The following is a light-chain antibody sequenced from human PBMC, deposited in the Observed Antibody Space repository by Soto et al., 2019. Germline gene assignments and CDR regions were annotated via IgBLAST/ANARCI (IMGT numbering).Light chain of an antibody. CDR2: DAS. CDR1: QSVSSY. CDR3: QQRSNWPT. J-gene: IGKJ1*01. Sequence: ESVLTQSPGTLSLSPGERSTLSVMSSQSVSSYLAWYHQTPGQAPRLLIYDASNRATGIPARFSGSGSGTDFTLTISSLAPEDFAVYYCQQRSNWPTFGQGTKVDIK. V-gene: IGKV3-11*01.